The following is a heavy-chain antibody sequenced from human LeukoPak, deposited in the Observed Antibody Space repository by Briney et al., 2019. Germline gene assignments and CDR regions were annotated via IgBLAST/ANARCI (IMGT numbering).Heavy chain of an antibody. D-gene: IGHD3-10*01. Sequence: SVKVSCKACGGTFSSYAISWVRQAPGQRLEWMGGIIPIFGTANYAQKFQGRVTITADESKSTAYMELSSLRSEDTAVYYCARDSEGSGNPTLFDYWGQGTLVSVSS. CDR3: ARDSEGSGNPTLFDY. V-gene: IGHV1-69*13. J-gene: IGHJ4*02. CDR2: IIPIFGTA. CDR1: GGTFSSYA.